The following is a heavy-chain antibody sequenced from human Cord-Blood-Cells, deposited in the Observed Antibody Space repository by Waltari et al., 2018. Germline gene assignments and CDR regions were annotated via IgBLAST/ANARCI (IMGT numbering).Heavy chain of an antibody. CDR2: FSYSGSA. CDR1: GGSISSSSYY. D-gene: IGHD1-26*01. V-gene: IGHV4-39*01. Sequence: QLQLQESGPGLVKPSETLSLTCTVSGGSISSSSYYWGWIRQPPGKGLEWMGSFSYSGSAYYYPSPRVRVTISVDTSKTQFSLKLSSVTAADTAVYYCARRERGSYDYYYMDVWGKGTTVTVSS. J-gene: IGHJ6*03. CDR3: ARRERGSYDYYYMDV.